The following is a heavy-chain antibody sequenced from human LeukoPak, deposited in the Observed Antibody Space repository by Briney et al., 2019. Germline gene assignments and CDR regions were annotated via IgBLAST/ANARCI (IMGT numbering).Heavy chain of an antibody. CDR3: ARDSNSYFDY. J-gene: IGHJ4*01. Sequence: SETLSLTCTVSGGSVSSGSYYWSWIRQPPGQGLEWIGYIYYSGSTNYNPSLKSRVTISVDTSKNQFSLKLSSVTAADTAVYYCARDSNSYFDYWGQEPWSPSPQ. D-gene: IGHD2/OR15-2a*01. CDR2: IYYSGST. CDR1: GGSVSSGSYY. V-gene: IGHV4-61*01.